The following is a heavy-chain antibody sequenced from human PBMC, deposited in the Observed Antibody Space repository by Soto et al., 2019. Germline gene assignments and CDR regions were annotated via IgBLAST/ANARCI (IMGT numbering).Heavy chain of an antibody. V-gene: IGHV3-11*01. Sequence: GGSLRLSCAASGFTFSDYYMSWIRQAPGKGLEWVSYISSSGSTIYYADSVKGRFTISRDNAKNSLYLQMNSLRAEDTAVYYCARAPPGMAAYLGAFDIWGQGTMVTVSS. CDR3: ARAPPGMAAYLGAFDI. J-gene: IGHJ3*02. D-gene: IGHD6-19*01. CDR2: ISSSGSTI. CDR1: GFTFSDYY.